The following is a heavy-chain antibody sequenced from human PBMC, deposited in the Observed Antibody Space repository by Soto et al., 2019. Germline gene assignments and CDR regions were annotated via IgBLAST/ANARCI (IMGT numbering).Heavy chain of an antibody. J-gene: IGHJ4*02. CDR1: GYNVGRYW. CDR2: IFPGDSDI. V-gene: IGHV5-51*07. D-gene: IGHD2-15*01. Sequence: VASEKSSCKGSGYNVGRYWRASEHQKNGKGLEWMGIIFPGDSDIRYSPSFQGQVTMSADKSISTAYLQWSSLKASDTAMYYCARRGYGGNEGYFDHWGQGTLVTVSS. CDR3: ARRGYGGNEGYFDH.